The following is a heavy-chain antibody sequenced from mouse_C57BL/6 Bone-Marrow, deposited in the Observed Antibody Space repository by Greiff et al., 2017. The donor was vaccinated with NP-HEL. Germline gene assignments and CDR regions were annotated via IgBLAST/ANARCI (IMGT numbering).Heavy chain of an antibody. V-gene: IGHV1-55*01. CDR1: GYTFTSYW. J-gene: IGHJ2*01. CDR2: IYPGSGST. CDR3: AGTRVYFDY. D-gene: IGHD1-3*01. Sequence: VQLQQSGPELVKPGASVKIPCKASGYTFTSYWITWVKQRPGQGLEWIGDIYPGSGSTNYNEKFKSKATLTVDTSSSTAYMQLSSLTSEDSAVYYCAGTRVYFDYWGQGTTLTVSS.